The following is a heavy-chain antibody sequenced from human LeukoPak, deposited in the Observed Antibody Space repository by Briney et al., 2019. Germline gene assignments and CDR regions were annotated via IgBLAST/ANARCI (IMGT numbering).Heavy chain of an antibody. J-gene: IGHJ5*02. Sequence: SETLSLTYTVSGGSISNYYWSWIRQPPGKGLEWIGFIYYSGSTTYNPSLKSRATISVDTSKNQFSLKLSSVTAADTAVYYCARGTMMVGPWGQGTLVTVSS. CDR2: IYYSGST. CDR1: GGSISNYY. CDR3: ARGTMMVGP. D-gene: IGHD3-22*01. V-gene: IGHV4-59*01.